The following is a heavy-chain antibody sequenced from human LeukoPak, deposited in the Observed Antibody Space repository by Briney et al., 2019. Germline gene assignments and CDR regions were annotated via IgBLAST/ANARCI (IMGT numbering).Heavy chain of an antibody. V-gene: IGHV3-23*01. CDR2: TGASGITT. CDR1: GFPFSSYA. CDR3: TKLRDNGSSGGYHNFEF. Sequence: GGSLRLSCAASGFPFSSYAMSWVRQAPGKGLEWGSGTGASGITTHYAGSVKGRFTLSRDNSKHTLYLQKSSLRADHTAVYYCTKLRDNGSSGGYHNFEFCGHGALFTVSS. J-gene: IGHJ4*01. D-gene: IGHD3-22*01.